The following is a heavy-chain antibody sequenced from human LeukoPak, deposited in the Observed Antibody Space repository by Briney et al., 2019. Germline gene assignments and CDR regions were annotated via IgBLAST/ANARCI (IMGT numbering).Heavy chain of an antibody. CDR2: ISSSGRTI. D-gene: IGHD5-24*01. CDR3: ARQLPHDAFDI. CDR1: GFTFSDYY. Sequence: GSLRLSCAASGFTFSDYYMSWIRQAPGKGLEWVSYISSSGRTIYYADSVKGRFTISRDNAKNSLYLQMNGLRAEDTAVYYCARQLPHDAFDIWGQGTMVTVSS. J-gene: IGHJ3*02. V-gene: IGHV3-11*04.